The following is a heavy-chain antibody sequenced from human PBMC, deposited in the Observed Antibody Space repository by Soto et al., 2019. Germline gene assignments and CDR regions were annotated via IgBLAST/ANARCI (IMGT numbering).Heavy chain of an antibody. CDR2: INHSGST. CDR3: ARGIGDAGDSPDSFDP. J-gene: IGHJ5*02. CDR1: GGSFSGYY. D-gene: IGHD2-21*02. V-gene: IGHV4-34*01. Sequence: SETLSLTCAVYGGSFSGYYWSWIRQPPGKGLEWIGEINHSGSTNYNPSLKSRVTISVDTSKNQFSLKLSSVTAADTAVYYCARGIGDAGDSPDSFDPPGQGTLVTVSS.